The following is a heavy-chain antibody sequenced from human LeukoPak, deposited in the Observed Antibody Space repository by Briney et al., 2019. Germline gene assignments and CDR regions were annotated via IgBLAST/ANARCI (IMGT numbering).Heavy chain of an antibody. CDR3: ARDSWDDYNLNIDY. J-gene: IGHJ4*02. D-gene: IGHD5-24*01. V-gene: IGHV4-30-4*08. CDR2: IYYSGST. CDR1: GGSISSGDYY. Sequence: PSQTLSLTCTVSGGSISSGDYYWSWIRQPPGKGLEWIGYIYYSGSTYYNPSLKSRVTISVDTSKNQFSLKLSSVTAADTAVYYCARDSWDDYNLNIDYWGQGTLVTVSS.